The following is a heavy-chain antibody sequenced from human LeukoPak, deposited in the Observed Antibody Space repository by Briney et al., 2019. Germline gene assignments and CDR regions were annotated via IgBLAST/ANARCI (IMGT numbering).Heavy chain of an antibody. J-gene: IGHJ4*02. V-gene: IGHV3-30-3*01. Sequence: GRSLRLSCAASGFTFSNYAMHWVRQAPGKGLEWVAVMSYDASNKHYTDSVKGRFTISRDNSKNTLYLQMNSLRDEDTALYYCARERGYCTGGRCYSRGDFDSWGQGTLVTVSS. D-gene: IGHD2-15*01. CDR3: ARERGYCTGGRCYSRGDFDS. CDR1: GFTFSNYA. CDR2: MSYDASNK.